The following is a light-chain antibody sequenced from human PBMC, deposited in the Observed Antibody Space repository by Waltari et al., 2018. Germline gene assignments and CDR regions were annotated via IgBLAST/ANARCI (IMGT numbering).Light chain of an antibody. J-gene: IGKJ4*01. CDR2: DGS. V-gene: IGKV1-33*01. Sequence: DIHMTQSPSSLSAPVGDRVTITCQASQDIKQSLNWFHQKPGTAPEVLIFDGSNSPTGAPSRFSGSGSGTDFTFTISSLQPEDMGTYYCQQYHSVPLTFGGGTTVEIK. CDR3: QQYHSVPLT. CDR1: QDIKQS.